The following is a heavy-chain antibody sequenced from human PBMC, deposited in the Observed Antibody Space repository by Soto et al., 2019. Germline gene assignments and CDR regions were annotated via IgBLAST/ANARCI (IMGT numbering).Heavy chain of an antibody. CDR2: ISGSGDTT. J-gene: IGHJ4*01. Sequence: GGSLRLSCAGSGFTVSSYAMSWVRQATGKGLEWVSAISGSGDTTYYADSVKGRFTISRDNSKNTLYLQMNSLRVEDTAVYYCAKDMKYNWNDDDYWGHGILVTVSS. CDR3: AKDMKYNWNDDDY. V-gene: IGHV3-23*01. CDR1: GFTVSSYA. D-gene: IGHD1-20*01.